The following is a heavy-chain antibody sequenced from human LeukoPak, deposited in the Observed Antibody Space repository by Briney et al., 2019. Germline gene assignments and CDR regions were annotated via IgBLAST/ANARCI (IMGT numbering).Heavy chain of an antibody. CDR3: ARGLYYPYYMDV. V-gene: IGHV1-8*01. D-gene: IGHD2-2*02. CDR1: GYTFTSYD. CDR2: MNPNSGNT. J-gene: IGHJ6*03. Sequence: ASVKVSCKASGYTFTSYDINWVRQATGQGLEWMGWMNPNSGNTGYAQKFQGRVTMIRNTSISTAYMELSSLRSEDTAVYYCARGLYYPYYMDVWGKGTTVTVSS.